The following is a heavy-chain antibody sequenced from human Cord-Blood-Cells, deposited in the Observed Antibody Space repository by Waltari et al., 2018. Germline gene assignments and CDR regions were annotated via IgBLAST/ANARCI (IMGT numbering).Heavy chain of an antibody. CDR1: GGTFSSYA. J-gene: IGHJ2*01. CDR3: ARVFSRGAARPGYFDL. Sequence: QVQLVQSGAEVKKPGSSVKVSCKASGGTFSSYAISWVRQAPGQGLEWMGGIIPIVGTANYAQKFQGRVTSTADESTSTAYMELSSLRSEDTAVYYCARVFSRGAARPGYFDLWGRGTLVTVSS. D-gene: IGHD6-6*01. CDR2: IIPIVGTA. V-gene: IGHV1-69*01.